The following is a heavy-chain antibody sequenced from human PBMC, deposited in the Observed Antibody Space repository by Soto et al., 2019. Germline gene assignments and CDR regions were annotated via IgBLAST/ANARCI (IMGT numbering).Heavy chain of an antibody. CDR1: GFTFSSYG. D-gene: IGHD3-10*01. J-gene: IGHJ6*03. CDR2: IWYDGSNK. CDR3: ARSYYGSGSYFTYYYYYMDV. V-gene: IGHV3-33*01. Sequence: GGSLRLSCAASGFTFSSYGMHWVRQAPGKGLEWVAVIWYDGSNKYYADSVKGRFTISRDNSKNTLYLQMNSLRAEDTAVYYWARSYYGSGSYFTYYYYYMDVWGKGTTVTVSS.